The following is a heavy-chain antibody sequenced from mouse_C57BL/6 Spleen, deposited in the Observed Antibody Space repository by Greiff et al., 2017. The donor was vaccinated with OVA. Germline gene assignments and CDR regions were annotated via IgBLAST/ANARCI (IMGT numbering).Heavy chain of an antibody. D-gene: IGHD1-1*01. Sequence: EVQLVGSGPELVKPGASVKMSCKASGYTFTDYNMHWVKQSHGKSLEWIGYINPNNGGTSYNQKFKGKATLTVNKSSSTAYMELRSLTSEDSAVYYCARGFITTVVGRAMDYWGQGTSVTVSS. CDR1: GYTFTDYN. CDR3: ARGFITTVVGRAMDY. J-gene: IGHJ4*01. CDR2: INPNNGGT. V-gene: IGHV1-22*01.